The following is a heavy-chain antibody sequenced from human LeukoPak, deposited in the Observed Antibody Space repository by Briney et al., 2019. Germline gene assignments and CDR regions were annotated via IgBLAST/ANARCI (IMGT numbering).Heavy chain of an antibody. CDR2: IYSSGST. J-gene: IGHJ4*02. D-gene: IGHD6-19*01. Sequence: SETPSLTCIVSSGSISSNNYCWGWIRQPPGKGLEWIGSIYSSGSTYYNPSLKSRVTISVDTSKNQFSLKLISVTAADTAVYYCARPISVRGWDFDYWGQGTLVTVPS. V-gene: IGHV4-39*01. CDR3: ARPISVRGWDFDY. CDR1: SGSISSNNYC.